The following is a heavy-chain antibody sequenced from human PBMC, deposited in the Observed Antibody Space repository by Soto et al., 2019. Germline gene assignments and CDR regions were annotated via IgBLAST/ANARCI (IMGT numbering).Heavy chain of an antibody. J-gene: IGHJ3*02. CDR3: ARERGGYCSGGSCLDAFDI. V-gene: IGHV1-18*01. CDR2: ISAYNGNT. CDR1: GYTFTTYG. D-gene: IGHD2-15*01. Sequence: QVQLVQSGAEVKKPGASVKVSCKTSGYTFTTYGISWVRQAPGQGLEWMGWISAYNGNTNYAQKFQGRVTMPTDTXXNXAXXELRSLRSDDTAVYYCARERGGYCSGGSCLDAFDIWGQGTMVTVSS.